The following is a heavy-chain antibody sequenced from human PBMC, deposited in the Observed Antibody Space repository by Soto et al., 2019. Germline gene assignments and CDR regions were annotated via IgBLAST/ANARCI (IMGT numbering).Heavy chain of an antibody. CDR1: GFTFSSHW. D-gene: IGHD5-12*01. J-gene: IGHJ2*01. CDR3: TRDYNYAESYFDL. Sequence: EVQLVESGGGLVQPGGSLRLSCSASGFTFSSHWMHWVRQGPGKGLAWVSRINGDGSSTAYADSVKGRFTISRDNAKNTLYLQMNSLRAEDTAVFYCTRDYNYAESYFDLWGRGTLVTLSS. CDR2: INGDGSST. V-gene: IGHV3-74*01.